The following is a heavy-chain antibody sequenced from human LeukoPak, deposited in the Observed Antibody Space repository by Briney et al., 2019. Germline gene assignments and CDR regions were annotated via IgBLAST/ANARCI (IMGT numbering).Heavy chain of an antibody. Sequence: GASVKVSCKASGGTFSSYAISWVRQAPGQGLEWMAGIIPIFGTTNYAQKFQGRVTITADESMSTAYMELSSLRSEDTTVYYCARGPYYYYMDVWGKGTTVTVSS. V-gene: IGHV1-69*13. CDR3: ARGPYYYYMDV. CDR1: GGTFSSYA. CDR2: IIPIFGTT. J-gene: IGHJ6*03.